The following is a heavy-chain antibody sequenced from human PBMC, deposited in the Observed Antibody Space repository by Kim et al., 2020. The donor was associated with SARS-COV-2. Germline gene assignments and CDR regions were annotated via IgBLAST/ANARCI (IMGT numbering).Heavy chain of an antibody. CDR3: ARVVTIFGVVISYWYFDL. J-gene: IGHJ2*01. D-gene: IGHD3-3*01. CDR2: IYHSGST. V-gene: IGHV4-4*02. CDR1: GGSISSSNW. Sequence: SETLSLTCAVSGGSISSSNWWSWVRQPPGKGLEWIGEIYHSGSTNYNPSLKSRVTISVDKSKNQFSLKLSSVTAADTAVYYCARVVTIFGVVISYWYFDLWGRGTLVTVSS.